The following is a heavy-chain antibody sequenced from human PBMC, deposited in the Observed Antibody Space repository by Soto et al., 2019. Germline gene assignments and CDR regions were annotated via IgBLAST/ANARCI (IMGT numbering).Heavy chain of an antibody. Sequence: SETLSLTCAVYGGSFSGYYWSWIRQPPGKGLEWIGEINHSGSTYYNPSLKSRVTISVDTSKNQFSLKLSSVTAADTAVYYCARQVDGFDPWGQGTLVTVSS. V-gene: IGHV4-34*01. J-gene: IGHJ5*02. CDR1: GGSFSGYY. D-gene: IGHD2-2*01. CDR2: INHSGST. CDR3: ARQVDGFDP.